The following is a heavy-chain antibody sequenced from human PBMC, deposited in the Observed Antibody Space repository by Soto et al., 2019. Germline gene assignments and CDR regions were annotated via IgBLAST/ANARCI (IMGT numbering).Heavy chain of an antibody. CDR2: IRSKAYSYAT. Sequence: PGGSLRLSCAASGFTFSGSAMHWVRQASGKGLEWVGRIRSKAYSYATAYGASVKGRFTISRDDSKNTAYLQMNSLKTEDTAVYYCTRHPYYYDSSHSENKVDYWGQGTLVTVSS. CDR1: GFTFSGSA. D-gene: IGHD3-22*01. V-gene: IGHV3-73*01. CDR3: TRHPYYYDSSHSENKVDY. J-gene: IGHJ4*02.